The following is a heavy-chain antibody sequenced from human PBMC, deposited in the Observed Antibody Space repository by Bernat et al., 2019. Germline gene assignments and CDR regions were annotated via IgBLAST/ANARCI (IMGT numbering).Heavy chain of an antibody. Sequence: EVQLVESGGGLVKPGGSLRLSCAASGFTFSSYSMNWVRQAPGKGLEWVSSISSSNSDIYDAASAKGRFPITSDNAKNSLYLQMKSLRAEDTDVAYCARDTSATTPSWYFDLWGRGTLVTVSS. CDR1: GFTFSSYS. J-gene: IGHJ2*01. CDR3: ARDTSATTPSWYFDL. V-gene: IGHV3-21*01. CDR2: ISSSNSDI. D-gene: IGHD1-1*01.